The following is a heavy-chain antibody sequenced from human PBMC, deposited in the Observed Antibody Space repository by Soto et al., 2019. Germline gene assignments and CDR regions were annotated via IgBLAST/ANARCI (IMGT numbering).Heavy chain of an antibody. V-gene: IGHV1-3*01. D-gene: IGHD3-10*01. CDR1: GFTFTSYA. Sequence: ASVKVSCKSSGFTFTSYAIHWLRQAPGQRPQWMGWINGGSGNTKYSQDFQGRVTFTRDTFATTAYLELSSLRSEDTAVYYCARVPPWGNSAGDYYIQHYDSWGQGTPVTVS. J-gene: IGHJ4*02. CDR2: INGGSGNT. CDR3: ARVPPWGNSAGDYYIQHYDS.